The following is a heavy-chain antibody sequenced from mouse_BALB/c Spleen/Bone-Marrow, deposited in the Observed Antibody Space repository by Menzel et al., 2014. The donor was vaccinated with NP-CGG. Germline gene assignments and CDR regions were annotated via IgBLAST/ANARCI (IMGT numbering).Heavy chain of an antibody. V-gene: IGHV5-4*02. J-gene: IGHJ3*01. CDR2: ISDGGSYT. CDR1: GFTFSDYY. CDR3: ANYYGSTWFAY. D-gene: IGHD1-1*01. Sequence: EVQRVESGGGLVKPGGSLKLSCAASGFTFSDYYMYWVCQTPEKRLEWVATISDGGSYTYYPDSVKGRFTISRDNAKNNLYLQMSSLKSEDTAMYYCANYYGSTWFAYWGQGTLVTVSA.